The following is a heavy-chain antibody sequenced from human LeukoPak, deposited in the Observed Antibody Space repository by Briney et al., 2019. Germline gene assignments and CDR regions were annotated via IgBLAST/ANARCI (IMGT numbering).Heavy chain of an antibody. Sequence: SETLSLTCTVSGGSISSSSYYWGWIRQPPGKGLEWIGSIYYSGSTYYNPSLKSRVTISVDTSKNQFSLKLSSVTAADTAVYYCARSYYYGSGSYTSWFDPWGQGTLVTVSS. CDR3: ARSYYYGSGSYTSWFDP. CDR2: IYYSGST. CDR1: GGSISSSSYY. D-gene: IGHD3-10*01. J-gene: IGHJ5*02. V-gene: IGHV4-39*01.